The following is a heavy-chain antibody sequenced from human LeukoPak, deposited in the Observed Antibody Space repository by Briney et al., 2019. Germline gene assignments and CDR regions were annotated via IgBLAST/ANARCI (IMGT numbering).Heavy chain of an antibody. Sequence: PGGSLRLSCAASGFTFSSYGMHWVRQAPGKGLEWVAFIRYDGSNKYYADSVKGRFTISRDNSKNTLYLQMNSLRAEDTAVYYCAKAYYGPGSYLSPDYYYYMDVWGKGTTVTVSS. V-gene: IGHV3-30*02. CDR3: AKAYYGPGSYLSPDYYYYMDV. CDR2: IRYDGSNK. J-gene: IGHJ6*03. D-gene: IGHD3-10*01. CDR1: GFTFSSYG.